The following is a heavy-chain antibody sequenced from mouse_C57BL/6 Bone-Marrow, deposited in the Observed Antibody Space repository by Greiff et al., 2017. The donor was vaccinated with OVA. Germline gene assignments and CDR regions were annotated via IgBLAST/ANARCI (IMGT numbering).Heavy chain of an antibody. J-gene: IGHJ3*01. D-gene: IGHD1-1*01. CDR2: IYPRDGST. CDR1: GYTFTSYD. Sequence: VQGVESGPELVKPGASVKLSCKASGYTFTSYDINWVKQRPGQGLEWIGWIYPRDGSTKYNEKFKGKATLTVDTSSSTAYMELHSLTSEDSAVYVCARGIYYYGVATWGFAYWGQGTLVTVSA. CDR3: ARGIYYYGVATWGFAY. V-gene: IGHV1-85*01.